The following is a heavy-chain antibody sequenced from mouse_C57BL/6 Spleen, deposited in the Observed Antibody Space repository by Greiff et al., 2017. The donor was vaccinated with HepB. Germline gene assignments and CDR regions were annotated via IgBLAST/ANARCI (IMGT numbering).Heavy chain of an antibody. J-gene: IGHJ2*01. CDR1: GYAFSSSW. CDR2: IYPGDGDT. Sequence: QVQLQQSGPELVKPGASVKISCKASGYAFSSSWMNWVKQRPGKGLEWIGRIYPGDGDTNYNRKFKGKATLTADKSSSTAYMQLSSLTSEDSAFYFCDVNDYDSDYWGQGTTLTVSS. V-gene: IGHV1-82*01. D-gene: IGHD2-4*01. CDR3: DVNDYDSDY.